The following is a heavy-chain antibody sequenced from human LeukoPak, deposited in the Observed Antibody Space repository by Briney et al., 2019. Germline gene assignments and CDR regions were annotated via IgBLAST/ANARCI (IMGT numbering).Heavy chain of an antibody. Sequence: ASVKVSCKASGYTFTSYGISWVRQAPGQGLEWMGWISAYNGNTNYAQKLQGRVTMTTDTSTSTAYMELRSLRSDDTAVYYCARDITMIVVVEDAFDISGQGTMVTVSS. J-gene: IGHJ3*02. CDR2: ISAYNGNT. V-gene: IGHV1-18*01. D-gene: IGHD3-22*01. CDR3: ARDITMIVVVEDAFDI. CDR1: GYTFTSYG.